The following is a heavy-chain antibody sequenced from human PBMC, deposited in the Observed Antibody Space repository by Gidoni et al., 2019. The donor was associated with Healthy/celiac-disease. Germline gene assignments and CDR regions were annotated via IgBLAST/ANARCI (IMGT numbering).Heavy chain of an antibody. CDR1: GFTFSSYG. CDR3: AKERETMIVFVGPPGDY. CDR2: ISYDGSNK. Sequence: QVQRVESGGGVVQPGRCLRLSGAAAGFTFSSYGMHWVRQAPGKGLVWVAVISYDGSNKYYADSVKGRFTISRDNSKNTLYLQMNSLRAEDTAVYYCAKERETMIVFVGPPGDYWGQGTLVTVSS. D-gene: IGHD3-22*01. V-gene: IGHV3-30*18. J-gene: IGHJ4*02.